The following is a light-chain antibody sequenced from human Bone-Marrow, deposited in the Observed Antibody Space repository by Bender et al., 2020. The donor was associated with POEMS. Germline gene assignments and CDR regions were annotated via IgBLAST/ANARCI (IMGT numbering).Light chain of an antibody. CDR3: QSYDNSLGGWV. V-gene: IGLV1-44*01. CDR1: SSNIGTST. J-gene: IGLJ3*02. CDR2: ANN. Sequence: QSVLTQPPSASGTPGQRVTISCSGSSSNIGTSTVHWYQQFPGTAPKLLIYANNQRPSGVPDRFSGSKSGTSASLAITGLQAEDEGDYYCQSYDNSLGGWVFGGGTKLTVL.